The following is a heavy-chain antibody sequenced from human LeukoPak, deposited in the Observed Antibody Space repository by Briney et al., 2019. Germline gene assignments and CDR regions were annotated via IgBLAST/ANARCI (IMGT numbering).Heavy chain of an antibody. CDR2: INHSGGT. J-gene: IGHJ4*02. Sequence: KPSETLSLTCAVYGGSFSGYYWSWIRQPPGKGLEWIGEINHSGGTNYNPSLKSRVTISVDTSKNQFSLKLSSVTAADTAVYYCARSVEVATIRPLGYWGQGTLVTVSS. CDR1: GGSFSGYY. D-gene: IGHD5-24*01. V-gene: IGHV4-34*01. CDR3: ARSVEVATIRPLGY.